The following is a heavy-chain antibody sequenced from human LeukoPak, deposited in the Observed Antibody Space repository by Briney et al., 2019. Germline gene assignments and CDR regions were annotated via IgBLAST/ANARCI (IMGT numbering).Heavy chain of an antibody. Sequence: GGSLRVSCASSGFTFSSYSMNGVRQAPGKGLEWVSSISSSSSYIYYADSVKGRFTISRDNAKNSLYLQMNSLRAEDTAVYYCARDCRWQCSSPNCYSYYYMDVWGKGTTVTVSS. CDR3: ARDCRWQCSSPNCYSYYYMDV. V-gene: IGHV3-21*01. J-gene: IGHJ6*03. CDR2: ISSSSSYI. D-gene: IGHD2-2*01. CDR1: GFTFSSYS.